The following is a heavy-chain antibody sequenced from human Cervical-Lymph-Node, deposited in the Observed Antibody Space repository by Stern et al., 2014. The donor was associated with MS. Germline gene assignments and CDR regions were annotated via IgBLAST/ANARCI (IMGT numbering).Heavy chain of an antibody. CDR1: GRSIRTYY. V-gene: IGHV4-59*01. CDR3: ATSSVGYSYSYAMDV. Sequence: QVQLQESGPGLVNPSETLALTCTVSGRSIRTYYWCWIRQSPATELACIWFISDSESTTYSSSLKSRVTISADSSNRQFSLNLSSVSAADTAVYYCATSSVGYSYSYAMDVWGQGTTVTVSS. CDR2: ISDSEST. J-gene: IGHJ6*02. D-gene: IGHD1-26*01.